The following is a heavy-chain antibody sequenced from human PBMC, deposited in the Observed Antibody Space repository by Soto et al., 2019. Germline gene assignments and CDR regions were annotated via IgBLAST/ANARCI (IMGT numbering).Heavy chain of an antibody. CDR1: GFTFSSYV. CDR3: AKDSGSGTYYFDY. CDR2: ISASGGGT. J-gene: IGHJ4*02. D-gene: IGHD1-26*01. V-gene: IGHV3-23*01. Sequence: GGSLRLSCAASGFTFSSYVMSWVRQAPGKGLEWVSGISASGGGTYYADSVKGRFNISRDNSKNTLYLQMNSLRAEDTAVYYCAKDSGSGTYYFDYWGQGTLVTVSS.